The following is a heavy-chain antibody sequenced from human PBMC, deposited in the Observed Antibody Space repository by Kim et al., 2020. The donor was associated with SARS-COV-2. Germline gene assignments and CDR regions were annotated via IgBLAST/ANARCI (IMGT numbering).Heavy chain of an antibody. V-gene: IGHV3-9*01. Sequence: GGSLRLSCAASGFTFDDYAMHWVRQAPGKGLEWVSGISWNSGSIGYADSVKGRFTISRDNAKNSLYLQMNSLRAEDTALYYCAKDARSGSSLNNWFDPSGQGALVTVSS. CDR3: AKDARSGSSLNNWFDP. D-gene: IGHD5-18*01. J-gene: IGHJ5*02. CDR2: ISWNSGSI. CDR1: GFTFDDYA.